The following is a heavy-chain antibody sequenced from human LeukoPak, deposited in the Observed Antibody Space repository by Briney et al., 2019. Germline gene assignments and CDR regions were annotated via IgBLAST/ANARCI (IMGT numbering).Heavy chain of an antibody. CDR2: IKQDGSEK. CDR3: AREDSLYDFWSGYLYYFDH. CDR1: GSTFSSYW. Sequence: GGSLRLSCAASGSTFSSYWMSWVRQAPGKGLEWVANIKQDGSEKYYVDSVKGRFTISRDNAKNSLYLQMNSLRAEDTAVYYCAREDSLYDFWSGYLYYFDHWGQGTLVTVSS. J-gene: IGHJ4*02. V-gene: IGHV3-7*01. D-gene: IGHD3-3*01.